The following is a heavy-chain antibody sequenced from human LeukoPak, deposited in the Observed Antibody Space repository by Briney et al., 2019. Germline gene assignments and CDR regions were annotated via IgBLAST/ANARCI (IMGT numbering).Heavy chain of an antibody. D-gene: IGHD5-12*01. CDR3: AKPPDSGYVSYYYMDV. CDR2: IKQDGSEK. CDR1: GFTFSSYW. Sequence: PGGSLRLSCAASGFTFSSYWMSWVRQAPGKGLEWVANIKQDGSEKYYVDSVKGRFTISRDNAKNSLYLQMNSLRAEDTAVYYCAKPPDSGYVSYYYMDVWGKGTTVTVSS. J-gene: IGHJ6*03. V-gene: IGHV3-7*03.